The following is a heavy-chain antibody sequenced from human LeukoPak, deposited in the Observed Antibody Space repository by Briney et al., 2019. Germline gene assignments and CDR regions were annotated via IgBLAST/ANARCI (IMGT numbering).Heavy chain of an antibody. CDR3: ARRFYYAMDV. CDR1: GYSFTGYF. CDR2: INPNSGDT. J-gene: IGHJ6*02. D-gene: IGHD3-16*01. V-gene: IGHV1-2*02. Sequence: ASVTVSCKASGYSFTGYFMQWVRPAPGQGLEWMGWINPNSGDTNYAQKFQGRVTITRDTSISTAYMELSRLRSDDAAVYYCARRFYYAMDVWGQGTTVTVSS.